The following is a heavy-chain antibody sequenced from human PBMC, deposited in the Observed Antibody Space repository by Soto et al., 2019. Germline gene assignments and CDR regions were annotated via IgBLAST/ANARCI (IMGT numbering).Heavy chain of an antibody. J-gene: IGHJ5*01. D-gene: IGHD3-16*01. CDR2: ISATGGGT. V-gene: IGHV3-23*01. CDR1: GFQFSNYA. Sequence: PGGSLRLSCAASGFQFSNYAISWVRPAPGKGLEWVSLISATGGGTYYADSVKGRFTIPRDNSHNTLYLQVHSLTAEDTAVYYCAKDRRAGGNSAFYFDSWGQGAQVTVSS. CDR3: AKDRRAGGNSAFYFDS.